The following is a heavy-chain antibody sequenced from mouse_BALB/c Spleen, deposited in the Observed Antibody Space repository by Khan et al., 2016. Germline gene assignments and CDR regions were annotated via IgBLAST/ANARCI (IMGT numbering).Heavy chain of an antibody. V-gene: IGHV1-15*01. D-gene: IGHD1-1*01. CDR1: GYTFTDYE. CDR3: TRRDVYAGSPDHFDY. Sequence: QVQLQQSGAELVRPGASVTLSCKASGYTFTDYEMHWVKQTPVHGLQWIGAIDPATGGTAHNQKFKGKATLTEDKSSSTAYMELRSLTSEDSAVYYCTRRDVYAGSPDHFDYGGQGTTLIVSS. CDR2: IDPATGGT. J-gene: IGHJ2*01.